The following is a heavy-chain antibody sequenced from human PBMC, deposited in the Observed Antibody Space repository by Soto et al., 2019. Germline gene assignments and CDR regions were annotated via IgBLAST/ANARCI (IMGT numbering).Heavy chain of an antibody. D-gene: IGHD1-1*01. CDR2: INHSGST. CDR1: GRSFSGYY. V-gene: IGHV4-34*01. CDR3: AGGRRGVPLRPGSIFDY. Sequence: QVQLQQWGAGLLKPSETLSVTCAAYGRSFSGYYWTWIRQPPGKGLEWIGEINHSGSTNCNPSLTSRVTIAVDTSKNHFSLHLTCVTAADTAVYYSAGGRRGVPLRPGSIFDYWGQGTLVTVSS. J-gene: IGHJ4*02.